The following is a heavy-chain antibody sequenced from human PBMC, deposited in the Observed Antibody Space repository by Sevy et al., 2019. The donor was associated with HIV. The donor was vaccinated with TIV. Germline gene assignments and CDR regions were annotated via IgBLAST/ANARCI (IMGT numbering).Heavy chain of an antibody. CDR1: GGSISSSSYY. V-gene: IGHV4-39*01. J-gene: IGHJ4*02. CDR3: ASLYYYDSTS. D-gene: IGHD3-22*01. CDR2: IFYSGST. Sequence: SETLSLTCTVSGGSISSSSYYWGWIRQPPGKGLEWIGSIFYSGSTYYNPSLKGRVSISVDTSKNQFALKLSSVTAADTALYYCASLYYYDSTSWGQGTLVTVSS.